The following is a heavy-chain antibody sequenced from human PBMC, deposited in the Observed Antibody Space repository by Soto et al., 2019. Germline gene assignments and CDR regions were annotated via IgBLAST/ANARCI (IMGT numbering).Heavy chain of an antibody. Sequence: VSGPTLVNPTQTLTLTCTFSGFSLSTSGMRVSWIRQPPGKALEWLARIDWDDDKFYSTSLKTRLTISKDTSKNQVVLTMTNMDPVDTATYYCARMRYDFWSGYSYYFDYWGQGTLVTVSS. CDR1: GFSLSTSGMR. CDR3: ARMRYDFWSGYSYYFDY. D-gene: IGHD3-3*01. CDR2: IDWDDDK. V-gene: IGHV2-70*04. J-gene: IGHJ4*02.